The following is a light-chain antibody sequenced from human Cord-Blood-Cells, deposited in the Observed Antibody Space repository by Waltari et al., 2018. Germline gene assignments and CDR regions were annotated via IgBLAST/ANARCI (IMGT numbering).Light chain of an antibody. J-gene: IGKJ3*01. Sequence: DIQMTQSPSSLSASVGDRVPITCRASQSISSYLNWYQQKPGKAPKLLIYAASSLQSGVPSRFSGSGSGTDFTLNISSLQPEDFATYYCQQSYSTPCTFGPGTKVDIK. CDR2: AAS. CDR1: QSISSY. V-gene: IGKV1-39*01. CDR3: QQSYSTPCT.